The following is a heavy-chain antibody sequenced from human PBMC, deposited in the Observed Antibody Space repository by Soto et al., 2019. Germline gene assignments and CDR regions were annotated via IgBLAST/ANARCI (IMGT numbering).Heavy chain of an antibody. J-gene: IGHJ3*02. CDR1: GYSLTGYD. Sequence: ASVKVSGKASGYSLTGYDRQWVRQAPGEGLEGRGWSNPNRGGANYAQKFQGRVTMTRDTSISTAYMELSRLRSDDTAVYPCATPRHTSGTHRSPPFQISGQATMVAVAS. CDR3: ATPRHTSGTHRSPPFQI. CDR2: SNPNRGGA. V-gene: IGHV1-2*02. D-gene: IGHD6-19*01.